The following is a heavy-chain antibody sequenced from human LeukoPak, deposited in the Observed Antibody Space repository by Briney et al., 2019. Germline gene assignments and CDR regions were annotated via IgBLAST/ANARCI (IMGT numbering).Heavy chain of an antibody. J-gene: IGHJ4*02. V-gene: IGHV1-2*02. Sequence: ASVKVSCRASGYTFTAYYIHWVRQAPGQGLEWMGWLSPNSGDTNYAPKFRGRVTLTRDTSISAAYMELSRLTSDDTAVFYWARGGYPGGSNYFDFWGQGALVTVSS. D-gene: IGHD3-16*02. CDR3: ARGGYPGGSNYFDF. CDR1: GYTFTAYY. CDR2: LSPNSGDT.